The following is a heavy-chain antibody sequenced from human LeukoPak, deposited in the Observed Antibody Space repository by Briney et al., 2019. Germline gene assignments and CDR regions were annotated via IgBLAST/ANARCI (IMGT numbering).Heavy chain of an antibody. Sequence: ASVKVSCKASGYTFTSYGISWVRQAPGQGLEWMGWISAYNGNTNYAQKLQGRVTMTTDTSTSTAYMELRSLRSDDTAVHYCARDALLWFGELSNWFDPWGQGTLVTVSS. CDR3: ARDALLWFGELSNWFDP. V-gene: IGHV1-18*01. J-gene: IGHJ5*02. CDR2: ISAYNGNT. CDR1: GYTFTSYG. D-gene: IGHD3-10*01.